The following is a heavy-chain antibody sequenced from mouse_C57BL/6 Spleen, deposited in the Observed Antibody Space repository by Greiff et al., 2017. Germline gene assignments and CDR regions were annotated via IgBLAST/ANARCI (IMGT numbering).Heavy chain of an antibody. CDR3: ASHDYDFAY. J-gene: IGHJ3*01. D-gene: IGHD2-4*01. V-gene: IGHV1-42*01. CDR2: INPSTGGT. Sequence: EVQLQQSGPELVKPGASVKISCKASGYSFTGYYMNWVKQSPEKSLEWIGEINPSTGGTTYNEKFKAKATLNVDNSSSTAYMQLKSLTSEVSAVYYCASHDYDFAYWGQGTLVTVSA. CDR1: GYSFTGYY.